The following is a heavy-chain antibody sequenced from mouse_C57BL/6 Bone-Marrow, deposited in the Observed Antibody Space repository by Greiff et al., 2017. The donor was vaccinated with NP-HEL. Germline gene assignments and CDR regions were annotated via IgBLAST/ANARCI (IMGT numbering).Heavy chain of an antibody. CDR2: ISSGSSTI. D-gene: IGHD1-1*01. CDR3: ARTTVVAPFAY. Sequence: EVQRVESGGGLVKPGGSLKLSCAASGFTFSDYGMHWVRQAPEKGLEWVAYISSGSSTIYYADTVKGRFTISRDNAKNTLFLQMTSLRSEDTAMYYCARTTVVAPFAYWGQGTLVTASA. J-gene: IGHJ3*01. CDR1: GFTFSDYG. V-gene: IGHV5-17*01.